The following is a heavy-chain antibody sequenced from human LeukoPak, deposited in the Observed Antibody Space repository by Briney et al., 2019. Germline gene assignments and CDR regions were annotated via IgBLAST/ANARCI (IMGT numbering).Heavy chain of an antibody. CDR2: ISHDENNI. D-gene: IGHD3-10*01. J-gene: IGHJ4*02. Sequence: GRSLRLCSAASGFTFSSYAMHWVRQAPGMGLEWVAVISHDENNIYYADSVKGRFTISRDTSKNTVYLQMSSLRPEDTALYYCAKGVRTETYYNAFDWGQGTLVTVSS. CDR3: AKGVRTETYYNAFD. V-gene: IGHV3-30*18. CDR1: GFTFSSYA.